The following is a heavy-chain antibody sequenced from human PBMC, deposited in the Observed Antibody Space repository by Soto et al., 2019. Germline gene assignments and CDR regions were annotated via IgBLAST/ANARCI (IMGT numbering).Heavy chain of an antibody. CDR3: ATPSGY. Sequence: QVQLVQSGAEVKKPGASVKVSCKASGYTFTSHYMHWVRQAPGQGLEWMGLINPSAGSTSYAQNFQGRVTMTRDTSTSKVFMDLSSLRSEDTAIYYCATPSGYWGQGTLVTVSS. CDR1: GYTFTSHY. V-gene: IGHV1-46*01. CDR2: INPSAGST. J-gene: IGHJ4*02. D-gene: IGHD3-10*01.